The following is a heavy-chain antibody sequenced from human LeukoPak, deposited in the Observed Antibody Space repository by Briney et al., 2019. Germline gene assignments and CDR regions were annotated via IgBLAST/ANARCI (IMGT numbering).Heavy chain of an antibody. CDR3: AREGPGAVEFDY. Sequence: PGGSLRLSCAASGFTFSTYSMNWVRQAPGKGLEWVSSISSSNNYIYYADSVKGRFTISRDNAKNSLYLQMNSLRAEDTAVYYCAREGPGAVEFDYWGQGILVTVSS. CDR2: ISSSNNYI. CDR1: GFTFSTYS. D-gene: IGHD2-2*01. J-gene: IGHJ4*02. V-gene: IGHV3-21*01.